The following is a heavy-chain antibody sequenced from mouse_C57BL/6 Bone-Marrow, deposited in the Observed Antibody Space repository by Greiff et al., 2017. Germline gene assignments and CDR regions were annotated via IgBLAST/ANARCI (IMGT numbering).Heavy chain of an antibody. D-gene: IGHD1-1*01. J-gene: IGHJ2*01. CDR1: GYTFTSYW. CDR2: IDPSDRYT. V-gene: IGHV1-69*01. Sequence: QVQLQQPGAELVMPGASVKLSCKASGYTFTSYWMHWVKQRPGQGLEWIGEIDPSDRYTNYNQKFKGKSTLTVDKSSSTAYMQLSSLTSEDSAVYYCARFQIYYYGSSDGDYWGQGTTLTVSS. CDR3: ARFQIYYYGSSDGDY.